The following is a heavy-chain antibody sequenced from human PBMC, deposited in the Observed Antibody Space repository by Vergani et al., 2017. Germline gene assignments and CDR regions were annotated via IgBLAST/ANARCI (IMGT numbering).Heavy chain of an antibody. V-gene: IGHV4-34*01. D-gene: IGHD6-6*01. CDR3: ARGNRIAARRLNYFDY. CDR1: GGSFNAYY. CDR2: INHSGNN. Sequence: QVQLQQWGAGLLKPSETLSLTCAVYGGSFNAYYWNWIRQPPGKGLEWIGEINHSGNNNYNPSLKSRVTMSVHTYKNQFSLKLRSVTAADTAVYFCARGNRIAARRLNYFDYWGQGALVTVSS. J-gene: IGHJ4*02.